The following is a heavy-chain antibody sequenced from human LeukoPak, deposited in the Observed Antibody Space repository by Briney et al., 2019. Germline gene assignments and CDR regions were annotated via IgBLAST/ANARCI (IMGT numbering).Heavy chain of an antibody. J-gene: IGHJ3*02. Sequence: GRSLRLSCAASGFTFSSYSMHWVRQAPGKGREWVAVTSYDGSNKYYADSVNGRFTISRDNSKNSLYLQMNSLRAEDTAVYYCARVPSSSDAFDIWGQGTMVTVSS. V-gene: IGHV3-30-3*01. CDR3: ARVPSSSDAFDI. CDR2: TSYDGSNK. D-gene: IGHD6-6*01. CDR1: GFTFSSYS.